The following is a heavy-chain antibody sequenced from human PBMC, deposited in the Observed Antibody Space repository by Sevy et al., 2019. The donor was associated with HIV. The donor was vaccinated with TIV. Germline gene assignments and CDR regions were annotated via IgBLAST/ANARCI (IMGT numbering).Heavy chain of an antibody. CDR3: ARGYYYDSSGYYLRYFDY. Sequence: GETLKISCAASGFTFSSYSMNWVRQAPGKGLEWVSYISSSSSTIYYADSVKGRFTISRDNAKNSLYLQMNSLRDEDTAVYYCARGYYYDSSGYYLRYFDYWGQGTLVTVSS. V-gene: IGHV3-48*02. CDR1: GFTFSSYS. D-gene: IGHD3-22*01. CDR2: ISSSSSTI. J-gene: IGHJ4*02.